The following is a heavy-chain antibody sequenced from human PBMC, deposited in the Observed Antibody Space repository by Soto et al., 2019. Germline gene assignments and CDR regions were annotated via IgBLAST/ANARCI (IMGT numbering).Heavy chain of an antibody. CDR2: IYYSGST. J-gene: IGHJ4*02. Sequence: PSETLSLTCTVSGGSISSGDYYWSWIRQPPGKGLEWIGYIYYSGSTYYNPSLKSRVTISVDTSKNQFSLKLSSVTAADTAVYYCARLWFGELKRAYSWGQETLLTVSS. V-gene: IGHV4-30-4*01. D-gene: IGHD3-10*01. CDR3: ARLWFGELKRAYS. CDR1: GGSISSGDYY.